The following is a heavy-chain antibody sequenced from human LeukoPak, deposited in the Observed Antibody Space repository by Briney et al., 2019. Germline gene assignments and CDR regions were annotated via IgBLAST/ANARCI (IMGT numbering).Heavy chain of an antibody. D-gene: IGHD3-10*01. CDR3: ARDRPYYFGSGSHYDGFDS. CDR1: GSSISRFY. CDR2: IYHSGST. V-gene: IGHV4-59*01. Sequence: SETLSLTCTVSGSSISRFYWSWLRQPPGKGLEWIGYIYHSGSTNYSPSLKSRVTISLDTSKNQFSLNLSSVTAADTAVYYCARDRPYYFGSGSHYDGFDSWGQGTLVTVSS. J-gene: IGHJ4*02.